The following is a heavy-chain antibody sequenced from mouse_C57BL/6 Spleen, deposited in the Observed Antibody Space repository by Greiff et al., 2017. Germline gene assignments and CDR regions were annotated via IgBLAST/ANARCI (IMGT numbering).Heavy chain of an antibody. D-gene: IGHD1-1*01. CDR2: INPNYGTT. Sequence: EVQLQQSGPELVKPGASVKISCTASGYTFTDYNMNWVKQSNGKSLEWIGGINPNYGTTSYNPKFQGKATLTVDKSSSTAYMQLSSLPSEDSAVYYDAGPARCSSYGFFAYWGQGTLVTVSA. CDR1: GYTFTDYN. V-gene: IGHV1-39*01. CDR3: AGPARCSSYGFFAY. J-gene: IGHJ3*01.